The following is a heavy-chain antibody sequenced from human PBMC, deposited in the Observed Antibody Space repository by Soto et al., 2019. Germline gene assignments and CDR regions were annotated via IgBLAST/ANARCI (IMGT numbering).Heavy chain of an antibody. CDR3: AKFRAGLGSQTDS. CDR2: VGVSGATT. J-gene: IGHJ4*02. CDR1: GWTESSYG. D-gene: IGHD3-10*01. V-gene: IGHV3-23*01. Sequence: PGGAVRRSCEACGWTESSYGRSWVRQTPGKGLEWVSTVGVSGATTYYTDSVKGRFTISRDNSNNTLFLQMHSLRAEDTAIYYCAKFRAGLGSQTDSWGQGTLVTVSS.